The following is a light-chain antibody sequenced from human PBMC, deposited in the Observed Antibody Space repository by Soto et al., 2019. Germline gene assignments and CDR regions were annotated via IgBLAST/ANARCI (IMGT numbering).Light chain of an antibody. Sequence: QSALTQPASVSGSPGQSITISCTGTSSDVGDYNFVSWYQHHPGKAPKLMIYEVNYRPSGVSNRFSGSKSGNTASLSISGLQAEDEADYYCTSYTSSSSVVFGGGTKVTVL. CDR2: EVN. CDR1: SSDVGDYNF. CDR3: TSYTSSSSVV. J-gene: IGLJ2*01. V-gene: IGLV2-14*01.